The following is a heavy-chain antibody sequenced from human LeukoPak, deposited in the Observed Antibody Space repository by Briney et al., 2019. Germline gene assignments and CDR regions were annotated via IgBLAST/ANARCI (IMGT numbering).Heavy chain of an antibody. CDR2: INPNSGGT. V-gene: IGHV1-2*02. Sequence: ASVKVSCKASGYTFTGYYMHWVRQAPGQGLEWRGWINPNSGGTNYAQKFQGRVAMTRDTSISTAYMELSRLRSDDTAVYYCARAGRGYYGSGSYYTYYFDYWGQGTLVTVSS. CDR1: GYTFTGYY. D-gene: IGHD3-10*01. CDR3: ARAGRGYYGSGSYYTYYFDY. J-gene: IGHJ4*02.